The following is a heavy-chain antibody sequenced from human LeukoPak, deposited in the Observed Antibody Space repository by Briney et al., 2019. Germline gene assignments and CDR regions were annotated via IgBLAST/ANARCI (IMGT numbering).Heavy chain of an antibody. CDR1: GFTFSSYA. CDR2: ISYDGSNK. CDR3: ARAPPQSLWFGECID. V-gene: IGHV3-30-3*01. Sequence: GRSLRLSCAASGFTFSSYAMHWVRQAPGKGLEWVAVISYDGSNKYYADSVKGRFTISRDSSKNTLYLQMNSLRAEDTAVYYCARAPPQSLWFGECIDWGQGTLVTVSS. D-gene: IGHD3-10*01. J-gene: IGHJ4*02.